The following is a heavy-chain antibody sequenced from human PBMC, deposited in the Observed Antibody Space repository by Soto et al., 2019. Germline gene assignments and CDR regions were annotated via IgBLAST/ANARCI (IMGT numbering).Heavy chain of an antibody. Sequence: SETLSLTCTVSGGSINTFCWSWVRQPSGKGLEWIGRIYYSGSTHYNPSLKRRVTISVDTSKNQFSLKLSSVTAADTAVYYCARGYSSSWYYYYGMDVWGQGTTVTVSS. CDR2: IYYSGST. CDR3: ARGYSSSWYYYYGMDV. D-gene: IGHD6-13*01. J-gene: IGHJ6*02. CDR1: GGSINTFC. V-gene: IGHV4-59*01.